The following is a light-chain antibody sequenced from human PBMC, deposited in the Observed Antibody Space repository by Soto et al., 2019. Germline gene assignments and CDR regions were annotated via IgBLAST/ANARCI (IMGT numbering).Light chain of an antibody. CDR2: GAS. CDR3: QQYGSSPYT. J-gene: IGKJ2*01. V-gene: IGKV3-20*01. CDR1: QSVSSNS. Sequence: EIVLTQSPGTLSLSPEERATLSCRASQSVSSNSLAWYQEKPGQPPRLLIYGASRRATGIPDRFSGSGSGTDFTLTISRLEPEDVAVYYCQQYGSSPYTFGQGTKVDIK.